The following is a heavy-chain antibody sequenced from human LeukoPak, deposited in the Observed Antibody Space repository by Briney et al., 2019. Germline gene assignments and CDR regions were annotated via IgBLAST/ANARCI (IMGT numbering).Heavy chain of an antibody. CDR3: AKGSGYSGYDYYFDY. CDR1: GSTVSSNY. Sequence: GGSLRLSCAASGSTVSSNYMSWVRQAPGKGLEWVSGIYSGGSTYYADSVKGRFTISRDNSKNTLYLQMNSLRAEDTAVYYGAKGSGYSGYDYYFDYWGQGTLVTASS. V-gene: IGHV3-53*01. J-gene: IGHJ4*02. CDR2: IYSGGST. D-gene: IGHD5-12*01.